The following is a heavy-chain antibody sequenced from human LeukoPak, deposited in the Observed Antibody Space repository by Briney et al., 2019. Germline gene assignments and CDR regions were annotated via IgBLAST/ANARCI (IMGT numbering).Heavy chain of an antibody. D-gene: IGHD2-15*01. Sequence: PSGTLSLTCTVSGGSISSCYWSWIRQPPGKGLEWVWVIYDSGNTNYNHSLKSRVTISVDTSKNQFYLQLSFVSAADTAVYYCATRSTGVAATFDSGGEGALVTVP. CDR1: GGSISSCY. CDR3: ATRSTGVAATFDS. J-gene: IGHJ4*02. V-gene: IGHV4-59*12. CDR2: IYDSGNT.